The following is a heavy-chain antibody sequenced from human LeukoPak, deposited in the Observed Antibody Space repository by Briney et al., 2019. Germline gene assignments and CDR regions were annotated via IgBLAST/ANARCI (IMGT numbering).Heavy chain of an antibody. D-gene: IGHD6-19*01. CDR2: IKEDGSEK. Sequence: GGSLRLSCAASGFTFSSNWMSWVRQAPGKGLEWVANIKEDGSEKKYMDSVKGRFTISRDNAKNSLYLQMNSLGAEDAAVYYCARGLGAFDIWGQGTMVTVSS. CDR1: GFTFSSNW. J-gene: IGHJ3*02. CDR3: ARGLGAFDI. V-gene: IGHV3-7*01.